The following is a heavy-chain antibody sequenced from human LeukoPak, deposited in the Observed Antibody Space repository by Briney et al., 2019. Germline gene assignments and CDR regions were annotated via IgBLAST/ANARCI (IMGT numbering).Heavy chain of an antibody. D-gene: IGHD2-8*02. CDR3: ARAHVLGRFDY. CDR1: GYTFTGYY. Sequence: ASVKVSCKASGYTFTGYYMNWVRQAPGPGIEWMGWINPNSGGTNYAQKFQGRVTMTRDTSISTAYMELSRLRSDDTAVYYCARAHVLGRFDYWGQGTLVTVSS. CDR2: INPNSGGT. V-gene: IGHV1-2*02. J-gene: IGHJ4*02.